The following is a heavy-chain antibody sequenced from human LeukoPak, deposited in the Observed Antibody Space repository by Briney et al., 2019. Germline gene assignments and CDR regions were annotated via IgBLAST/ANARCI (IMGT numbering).Heavy chain of an antibody. CDR2: INHSGST. V-gene: IGHV4-34*01. Sequence: LSETLSLTCAVYGGSFSGYYWSWIRQPPGKGLEWIGEINHSGSTNYNPSLKSRVTISVDTSKNQFSLQLNSVTPEDTAVYYCARELVHDTPSDRYYYYYYMDVWGKGTTVTVSS. J-gene: IGHJ6*03. D-gene: IGHD3-9*01. CDR1: GGSFSGYY. CDR3: ARELVHDTPSDRYYYYYYMDV.